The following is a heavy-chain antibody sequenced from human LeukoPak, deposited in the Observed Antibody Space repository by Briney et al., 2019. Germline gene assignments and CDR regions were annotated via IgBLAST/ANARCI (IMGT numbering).Heavy chain of an antibody. CDR2: IYYSGST. D-gene: IGHD2-8*01. CDR1: GGSISSYY. V-gene: IGHV4-59*01. J-gene: IGHJ3*02. CDR3: ARARKYCTNGVCYTGDDAFDI. Sequence: SETLSLTCTVSGGSISSYYWSWIRQPPGKGLEWIGYIYYSGSTNYNPSLKSRVTISVDTSKNQFSLKLTSLTAADTAVYYCARARKYCTNGVCYTGDDAFDIWGQGTMVTVSS.